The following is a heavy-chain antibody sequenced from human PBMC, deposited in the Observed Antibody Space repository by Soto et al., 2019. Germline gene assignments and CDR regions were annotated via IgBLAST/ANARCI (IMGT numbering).Heavy chain of an antibody. V-gene: IGHV1-2*04. J-gene: IGHJ3*02. CDR2: INPNSGGT. D-gene: IGHD1-26*01. CDR3: ARGVGSYSGSPNGAFDI. CDR1: GYTFTGYY. Sequence: ASVKVSCKASGYTFTGYYMHWVRQAPGQGLEWMGWINPNSGGTNYAQKFQGWVTMTRDTSISTAYMELSRLRSDDTAVYYCARGVGSYSGSPNGAFDIWGQGTMVTVSS.